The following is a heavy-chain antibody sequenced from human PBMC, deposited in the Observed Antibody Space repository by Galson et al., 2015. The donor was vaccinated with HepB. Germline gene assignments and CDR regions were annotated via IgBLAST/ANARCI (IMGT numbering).Heavy chain of an antibody. J-gene: IGHJ4*02. D-gene: IGHD6-13*01. V-gene: IGHV3-43*01. CDR1: GFTFDDYT. CDR2: ISWDGGST. Sequence: SLRLSCAASGFTFDDYTMHWVRQAPGKGLEWVSLISWDGGSTYYADSVKGRFTISRDNSKNSLYLQMNSLRTEDTALYYCAKDMPPYSSSWYELDYWGQGTLVTVSS. CDR3: AKDMPPYSSSWYELDY.